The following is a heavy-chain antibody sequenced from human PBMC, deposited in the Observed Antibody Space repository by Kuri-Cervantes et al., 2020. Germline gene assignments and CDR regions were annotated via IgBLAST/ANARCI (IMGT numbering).Heavy chain of an antibody. J-gene: IGHJ4*02. V-gene: IGHV1-3*01. D-gene: IGHD3-22*01. CDR3: ASTDYYDSSGYSPIDY. CDR2: INAGNGNT. Sequence: ASVKVSCKASGYTFTSYAMHWVRQAPGQRLEWMGWINAGNGNTKYSQKFQGRVTITRDTSASTAYMELSSLRAEDTAVYYCASTDYYDSSGYSPIDYWGQGTLVTVSS. CDR1: GYTFTSYA.